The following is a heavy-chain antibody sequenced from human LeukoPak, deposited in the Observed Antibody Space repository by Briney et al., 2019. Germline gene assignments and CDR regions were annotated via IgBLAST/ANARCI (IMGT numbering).Heavy chain of an antibody. CDR2: IYYSGST. V-gene: IGHV4-30-4*08. Sequence: SQTPSLTCTVSGGSISSGDYYWSWIRQPPGKGLEWIGYIYYSGSTYYNPSLKSRVTISVDTSKNQFSLKLSSVTAADTAVYYCATRLDCSSTSCYANFDYWGQGTLVTVSS. J-gene: IGHJ4*02. CDR1: GGSISSGDYY. D-gene: IGHD2-2*01. CDR3: ATRLDCSSTSCYANFDY.